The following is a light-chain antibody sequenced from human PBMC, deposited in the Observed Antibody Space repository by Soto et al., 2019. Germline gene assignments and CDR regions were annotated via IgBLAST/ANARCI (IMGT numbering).Light chain of an antibody. CDR3: SSYTTSSTVV. CDR2: EVT. V-gene: IGLV2-14*03. J-gene: IGLJ1*01. Sequence: QSALTQPASVFGSPGQSITISCTGTSSDVGGYNFVSWYQQLPGKAPKLMIYEVTSRPSGVSNRFSGSKSGNTASLTISGLQPEDEADYYRSSYTTSSTVVFGTGTKLTVL. CDR1: SSDVGGYNF.